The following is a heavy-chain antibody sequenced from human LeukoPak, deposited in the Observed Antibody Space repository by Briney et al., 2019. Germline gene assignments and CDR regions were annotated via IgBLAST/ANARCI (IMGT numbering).Heavy chain of an antibody. CDR1: GGSFSGYY. V-gene: IGHV4-34*01. CDR3: ARGRNSGYPSYYYYYYGMDV. CDR2: INHSGST. J-gene: IGHJ6*02. Sequence: TSETLSLTCAVYGGSFSGYYWSWIRQPPGKGLEWIGEINHSGSTNYNPSLKSRVTISVDTSKNQFSLKLSSVTAADTAVYYCARGRNSGYPSYYYYYYGMDVWGQGTTVTVSS. D-gene: IGHD3-22*01.